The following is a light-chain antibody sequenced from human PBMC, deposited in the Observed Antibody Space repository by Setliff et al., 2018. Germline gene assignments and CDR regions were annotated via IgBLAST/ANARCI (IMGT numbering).Light chain of an antibody. V-gene: IGLV2-14*03. Sequence: QSVLTQPAAVSGSPGQSIAISCAGTSSDVGGYNYVSWYQQHPGKAPKLLIYEVTKRPSGVSDRFSGSKSGNTASLTISGLKAEDEAYYYCLSYTSKTTHALFAGGTQLTVL. CDR3: LSYTSKTTHAL. J-gene: IGLJ2*01. CDR1: SSDVGGYNY. CDR2: EVT.